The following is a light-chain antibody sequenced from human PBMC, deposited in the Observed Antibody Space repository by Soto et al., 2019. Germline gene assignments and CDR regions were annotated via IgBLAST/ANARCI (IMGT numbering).Light chain of an antibody. CDR1: QSICRW. CDR2: DAS. J-gene: IGKJ2*01. CDR3: QQYSTFSNT. V-gene: IGKV1-5*01. Sequence: DIQMTQTPSTLSASVGDTVAIACRASQSICRWLAWYQQKPGEAPKLLIYDASSLQSGVSSRFSGSGSGTEFTLTISSLQPDDFATYYCQQYSTFSNTFGPGTKLDIK.